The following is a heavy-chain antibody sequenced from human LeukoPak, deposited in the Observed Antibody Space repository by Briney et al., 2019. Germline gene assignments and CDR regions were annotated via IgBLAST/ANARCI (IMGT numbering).Heavy chain of an antibody. Sequence: GGSLRLSCAASGFTFSSYWMSWVRQAPGKGLEWVANIKQDGSEKYYVDSVKGRFTISRDNAKNTLYLQMNSLRAEDTAVYYCVCGGGALNYWGQGTLVTVSS. D-gene: IGHD2-21*01. CDR1: GFTFSSYW. J-gene: IGHJ4*02. CDR2: IKQDGSEK. CDR3: VCGGGALNY. V-gene: IGHV3-7*01.